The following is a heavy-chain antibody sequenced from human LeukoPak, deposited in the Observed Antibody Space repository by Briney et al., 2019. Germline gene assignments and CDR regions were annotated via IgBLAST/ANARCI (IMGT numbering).Heavy chain of an antibody. J-gene: IGHJ4*02. CDR1: GGSISSSSYY. V-gene: IGHV4-39*01. CDR2: IYYSGST. D-gene: IGHD6-13*01. CDR3: ARSIAAAGAAAY. Sequence: PSETLSLTCTVSGGSISSSSYYWGWIRQPPGKGLEWIGSIYYSGSTYYNPSLKSRVTISVDTSKNQFSLKLSSVTAADTAVYYCARSIAAAGAAAYWGQGTLVTVSS.